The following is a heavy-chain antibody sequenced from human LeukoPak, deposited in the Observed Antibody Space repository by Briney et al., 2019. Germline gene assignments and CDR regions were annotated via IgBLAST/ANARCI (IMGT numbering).Heavy chain of an antibody. J-gene: IGHJ4*02. CDR2: ITISGSTI. V-gene: IGHV3-48*03. CDR3: ARATSFDY. Sequence: PGGSLRLSCAASGFTFTSYGMNWVRQAPGKGLEWVSYITISGSTIYYADSVKGRFTISRDNAKNSLYLQMNSLRAEDTAVYYCARATSFDYWGQGTLVTVSS. CDR1: GFTFTSYG.